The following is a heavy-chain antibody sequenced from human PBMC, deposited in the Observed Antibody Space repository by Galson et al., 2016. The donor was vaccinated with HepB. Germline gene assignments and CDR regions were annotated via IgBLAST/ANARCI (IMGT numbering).Heavy chain of an antibody. CDR2: ISTRRTT. D-gene: IGHD1-1*01. CDR3: AKERLVRRIFDH. V-gene: IGHV3-23*01. J-gene: IGHJ4*02. Sequence: SLRLSCAASGFVFSNFGLSWVRQAPWKGLEWVASISTRRTTYYSDSVQGRFTISRDNSNNTLYLQMNGLRAEDTAVYYCAKERLVRRIFDHWGQGTAVTVSS. CDR1: GFVFSNFG.